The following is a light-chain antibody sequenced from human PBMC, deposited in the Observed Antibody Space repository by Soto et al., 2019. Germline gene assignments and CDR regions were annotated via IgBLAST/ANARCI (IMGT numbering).Light chain of an antibody. V-gene: IGLV2-14*01. Sequence: QSVLTQPASVSGSPGQSITISCTGTSSDVGGYNYVSWYQQHPGKAPKLMIYEVSNRPSGVSNRFSGSKSGNTASLTISGLQAEDEADYYCAAWDDSLNALGFGGGTKLTVL. CDR2: EVS. J-gene: IGLJ3*02. CDR1: SSDVGGYNY. CDR3: AAWDDSLNALG.